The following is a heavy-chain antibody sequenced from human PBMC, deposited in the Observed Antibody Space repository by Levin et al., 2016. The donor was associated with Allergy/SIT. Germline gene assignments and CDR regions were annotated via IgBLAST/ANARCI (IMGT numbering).Heavy chain of an antibody. CDR3: TRGPRLGENLHYYYMDV. V-gene: IGHV1-18*01. Sequence: ASVKVSCKASGYTFTSYGISWVRQAPGQGLEWMGWISAYNGNTNYAQKFQGRVTMTTDTSTTTASMELRSLRSDDTAVYYCTRGPRLGENLHYYYMDVWGKGTTVTVSS. J-gene: IGHJ6*03. CDR2: ISAYNGNT. CDR1: GYTFTSYG. D-gene: IGHD4-17*01.